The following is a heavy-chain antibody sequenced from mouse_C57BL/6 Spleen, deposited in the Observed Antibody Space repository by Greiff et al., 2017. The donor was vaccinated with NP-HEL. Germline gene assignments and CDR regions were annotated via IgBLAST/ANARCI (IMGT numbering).Heavy chain of an antibody. CDR2: ISYDGSN. V-gene: IGHV3-6*01. Sequence: EVQLKESGPGLVKPSQSLSLTCSVTGYSITSGYYWNWIRQFPGNKLEWMGYISYDGSNNYNPSLKNRISITRDTSKNQFFLKLNSVTTEDTATYYCARIYDYDAYFDYWGQGTTLTVSS. J-gene: IGHJ2*01. CDR1: GYSITSGYY. CDR3: ARIYDYDAYFDY. D-gene: IGHD2-4*01.